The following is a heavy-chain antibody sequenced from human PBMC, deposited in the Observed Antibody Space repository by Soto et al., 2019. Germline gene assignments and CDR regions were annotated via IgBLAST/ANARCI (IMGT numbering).Heavy chain of an antibody. CDR2: IVPMFGTA. V-gene: IGHV1-69*12. CDR1: GGTFGNTA. CDR3: ARDGDPGYSFWSGPLGGGRFDP. D-gene: IGHD3-3*01. J-gene: IGHJ5*02. Sequence: QVQLVQSGAEVKEPGSSVNVSCKTSGGTFGNTAVTWVRQAPGQGLEWIGGIVPMFGTATYAQKFRGRVTIPADESTSTAYMELSSLRSDDTAVYYCARDGDPGYSFWSGPLGGGRFDPWGQGTLVTVSS.